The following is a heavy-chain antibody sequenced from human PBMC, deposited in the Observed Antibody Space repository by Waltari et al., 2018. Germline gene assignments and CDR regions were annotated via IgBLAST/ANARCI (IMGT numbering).Heavy chain of an antibody. CDR2: ISGSGTNT. D-gene: IGHD3-22*01. V-gene: IGHV3-23*01. J-gene: IGHJ4*02. CDR1: GFTFSNCA. CDR3: AKGKIVVVWGVDY. Sequence: EVQLLESGGGLVQPGGSLRLSCAASGFTFSNCAMSWVRQAPGKGLEWVSTISGSGTNTYYADSVKGRFSMSRDNSKNMLYLQMNSLGAEDTAVYYCAKGKIVVVWGVDYWGQGTLVTVSS.